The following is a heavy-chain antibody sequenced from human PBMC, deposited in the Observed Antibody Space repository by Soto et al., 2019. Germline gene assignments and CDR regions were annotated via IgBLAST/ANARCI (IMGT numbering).Heavy chain of an antibody. Sequence: QITLKESGPTLVKPTQTLTLICTFSVFSLSSTRMAVGWSRKPPGKALEWLALIYWDDDKRYSPFLKSRLTITKDTSKNQVVLTMSNMDPVDTARYYCAHIVVAGLGYYFDYWGQGTLVTVSS. J-gene: IGHJ4*02. V-gene: IGHV2-5*02. CDR2: IYWDDDK. CDR3: AHIVVAGLGYYFDY. CDR1: VFSLSSTRMA. D-gene: IGHD6-19*01.